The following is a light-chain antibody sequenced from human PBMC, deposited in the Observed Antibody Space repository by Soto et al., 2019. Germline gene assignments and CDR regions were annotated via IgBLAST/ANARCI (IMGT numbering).Light chain of an antibody. CDR2: DAS. CDR1: QSVTGDY. Sequence: EIVLTQSPATLSLSPGERATLSCGASQSVTGDYLAWYQQKPGLAPRLLIYDASSRATGIPDRFRGSGSGTDITLTISRLEPEDFAVYFCQQYVSLPLTFGGGTKVEIK. CDR3: QQYVSLPLT. V-gene: IGKV3D-20*01. J-gene: IGKJ4*01.